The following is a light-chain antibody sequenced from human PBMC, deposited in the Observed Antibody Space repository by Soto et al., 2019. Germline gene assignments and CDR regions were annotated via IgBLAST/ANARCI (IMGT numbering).Light chain of an antibody. CDR1: SSNIGAGYD. J-gene: IGLJ2*01. Sequence: QSVLTQPPSVSGAPGQGVTISCTGSSSNIGAGYDVHWYQQLPGTAPKLLIYGNSNRPSGVPDRFSGSKSGTSASLAITGLQAEDEADYYCQSYDGSLSGVVFGGGTKVTVL. V-gene: IGLV1-40*01. CDR2: GNS. CDR3: QSYDGSLSGVV.